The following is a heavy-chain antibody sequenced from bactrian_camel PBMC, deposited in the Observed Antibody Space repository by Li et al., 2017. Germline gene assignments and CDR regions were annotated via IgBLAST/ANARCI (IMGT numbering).Heavy chain of an antibody. CDR2: IYRDGSNT. J-gene: IGHJ6*01. Sequence: VQLVESGGGLVQPGGSLRLSCAAPGFTFSSYYIFSSYHMSWVRQAPGKGLEWVSSIYRDGSNTYYADSVKGRFTISQDHAKNTVYLQMNSPKSEDTALYYCATDFRSTRSWYFAYWGQGTQVTVS. CDR3: ATDFRSTRSWYFAY. CDR1: GFTFSSYYIFSSYH. D-gene: IGHD5*01. V-gene: IGHV3-2*01.